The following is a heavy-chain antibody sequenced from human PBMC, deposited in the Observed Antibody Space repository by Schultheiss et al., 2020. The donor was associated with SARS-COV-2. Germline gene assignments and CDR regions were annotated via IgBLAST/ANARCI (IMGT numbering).Heavy chain of an antibody. CDR3: VPDLVVAPVDY. CDR1: GFTFSIYD. J-gene: IGHJ4*02. CDR2: ITSGSGYI. Sequence: GGSLRLSCAASGFTFSIYDMNWVRQAPGQGLEWVSSITSGSGYINYADSVKGRFTISRDNAKNSLYLQMNSLRAEDTAMYYCVPDLVVAPVDYWGQGTLVTVSS. V-gene: IGHV3-21*04. D-gene: IGHD2-15*01.